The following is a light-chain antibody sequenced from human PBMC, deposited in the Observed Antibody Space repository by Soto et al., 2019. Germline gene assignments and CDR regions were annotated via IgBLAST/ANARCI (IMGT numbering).Light chain of an antibody. V-gene: IGLV1-44*01. Sequence: QSVLTQPPSASGTPGQRITISCSGSSSNIGDNPVNWYQQLPGAAPKLLIYINDQRPSGVPDRFSGSKSGTSASLAISGLQPEDEAEYYCSSYTSSTTLEVFGSGTKVTVL. J-gene: IGLJ1*01. CDR2: IND. CDR3: SSYTSSTTLEV. CDR1: SSNIGDNP.